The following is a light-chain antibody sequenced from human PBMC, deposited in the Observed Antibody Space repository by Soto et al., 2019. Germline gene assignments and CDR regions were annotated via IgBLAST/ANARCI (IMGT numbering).Light chain of an antibody. CDR2: SNN. Sequence: QSVLTQPPSASGTPGQSVSISCSGSTSNIGGTNYAYWYQQLTGAAPKLLMHSNNLRPSGVPERISGSKSGNSASLAISGLRCEDDDVYYCSSWDDRISAVVFGGGTKVTVL. V-gene: IGLV1-47*02. J-gene: IGLJ2*01. CDR1: TSNIGGTNY. CDR3: SSWDDRISAVV.